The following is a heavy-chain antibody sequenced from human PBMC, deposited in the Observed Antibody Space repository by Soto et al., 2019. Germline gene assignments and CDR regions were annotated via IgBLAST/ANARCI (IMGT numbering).Heavy chain of an antibody. CDR2: MNPNSGNT. Sequence: GASVKVSCKASGYTFTSYDINWVRQATGQGLEWMGWMNPNSGNTGYAQKFQGRVTMTRNTSISTAYMELSSLRSEDTAVYYCAGSSSWRNWFDPWGQGTLVTVSS. V-gene: IGHV1-8*01. J-gene: IGHJ5*02. CDR1: GYTFTSYD. CDR3: AGSSSWRNWFDP. D-gene: IGHD6-13*01.